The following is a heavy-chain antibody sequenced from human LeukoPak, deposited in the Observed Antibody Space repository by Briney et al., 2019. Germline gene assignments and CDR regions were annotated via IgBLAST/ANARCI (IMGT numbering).Heavy chain of an antibody. CDR1: GFTFSSYA. D-gene: IGHD6-13*01. Sequence: GRSLRLSCAASGFTFSSYAMHWVRQAPGKGLEWVAVISYDGSNKYYADSVKGRFTISRDNSKNTLYLQMNSLRAEDTAVYYCARDPGLSSSLPGWGQGTLVTVSS. J-gene: IGHJ4*02. V-gene: IGHV3-30-3*01. CDR3: ARDPGLSSSLPG. CDR2: ISYDGSNK.